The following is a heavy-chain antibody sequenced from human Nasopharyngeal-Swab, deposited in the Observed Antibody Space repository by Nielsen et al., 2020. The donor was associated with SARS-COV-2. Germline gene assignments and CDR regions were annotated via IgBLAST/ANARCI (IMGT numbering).Heavy chain of an antibody. J-gene: IGHJ5*02. D-gene: IGHD6-19*01. V-gene: IGHV3-48*03. Sequence: GGSLRLSCAASGFTFDNYEMNWVRQAPGKGLARVSYISTSGTTIHYADSVRGRFTISRDNAKKSLYLQMNSLGAEDTAVYYCARASRGWSWGQGTLVTVSS. CDR1: GFTFDNYE. CDR2: ISTSGTTI. CDR3: ARASRGWS.